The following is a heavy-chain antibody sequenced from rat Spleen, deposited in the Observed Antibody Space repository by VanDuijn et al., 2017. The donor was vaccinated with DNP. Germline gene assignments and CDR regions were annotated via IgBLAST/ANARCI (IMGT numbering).Heavy chain of an antibody. D-gene: IGHD1-11*01. CDR2: VTSGGGTT. V-gene: IGHV5-25*01. Sequence: EVQLVESGGGLVQPGRSMKLSCGVSGFTFSNYDMAWVRQAPTKGLEWVASVTSGGGTTYYRDSVKGRFTISRNNAENALHLQMDSLRSEDTATYYCTRPRGSYGGYRMDAWGQGTSVSVSS. J-gene: IGHJ4*01. CDR1: GFTFSNYD. CDR3: TRPRGSYGGYRMDA.